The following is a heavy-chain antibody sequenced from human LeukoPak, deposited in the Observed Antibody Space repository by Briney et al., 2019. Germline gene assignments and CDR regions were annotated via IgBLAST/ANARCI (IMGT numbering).Heavy chain of an antibody. D-gene: IGHD6-6*01. CDR1: GFTVSSNY. CDR3: ARESPPYSSSSGLDY. V-gene: IGHV3-66*01. J-gene: IGHJ4*02. Sequence: GGSLRLSCAASGFTVSSNYMSWVRQAPGKGLEWVSVIYSGGSTYYADSVKGRFTISRDNSKNTLYLQMNSLRAEDTAVYYCARESPPYSSSSGLDYWGQGTLVTVSS. CDR2: IYSGGST.